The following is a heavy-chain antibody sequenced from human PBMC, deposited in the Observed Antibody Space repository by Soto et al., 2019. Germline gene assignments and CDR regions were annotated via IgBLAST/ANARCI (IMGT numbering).Heavy chain of an antibody. Sequence: PGGSLRLSCAASGFTFSSYAMSWVRQAPGKGLEWVSAISGSGGSTYYADSVKGRFTISRDNSKNTLYLQMNSLRAEDTAVYYCAKDISMVRGVIITSKYYYYYGMDVWGQGTTVTVSS. CDR3: AKDISMVRGVIITSKYYYYYGMDV. D-gene: IGHD3-10*01. J-gene: IGHJ6*02. CDR2: ISGSGGST. CDR1: GFTFSSYA. V-gene: IGHV3-23*01.